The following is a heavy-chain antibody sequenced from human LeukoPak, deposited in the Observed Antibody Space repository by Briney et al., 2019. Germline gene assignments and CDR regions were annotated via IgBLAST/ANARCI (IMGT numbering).Heavy chain of an antibody. CDR3: ATEVTD. CDR1: GYTFSGYY. J-gene: IGHJ4*02. D-gene: IGHD5-18*01. V-gene: IGHV1-2*02. CDR2: INPNSGGT. Sequence: ASVKVSCKASGYTFSGYYTHWVRQAPGQGLEWMGWINPNSGGTKYAQKFQGRVTMTRDTSISTACMELSRLRSDDTAVYYCATEVTDWGQGTLVTVSS.